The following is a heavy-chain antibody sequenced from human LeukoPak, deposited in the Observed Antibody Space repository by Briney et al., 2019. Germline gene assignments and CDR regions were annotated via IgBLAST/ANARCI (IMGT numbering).Heavy chain of an antibody. Sequence: AGGSLRLSCAASGFIFSDYYMTWIRQAPGKGLEWLSYISGSGSDTNYADSVKGRFTTSRDNAKNSLYLQMNSLRAEDTAVYYCARDTYDILTGYYKWAFDIWGQGTMVTVSS. CDR2: ISGSGSDT. D-gene: IGHD3-9*01. CDR3: ARDTYDILTGYYKWAFDI. CDR1: GFIFSDYY. V-gene: IGHV3-11*06. J-gene: IGHJ3*02.